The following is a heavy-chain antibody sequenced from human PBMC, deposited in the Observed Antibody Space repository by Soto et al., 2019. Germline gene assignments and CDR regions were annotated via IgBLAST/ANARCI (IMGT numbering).Heavy chain of an antibody. D-gene: IGHD6-6*01. Sequence: TLSLTCTVSGGSIRSDYWSWIRQPAGKGLEWIGRIYTSGSTNYNPSLKSRVTMSVDTSKNQFSLKLSSVTAADTAVYYCARDLRSSSDKSLDVWGQGTTVTVSS. CDR1: GGSIRSDY. CDR3: ARDLRSSSDKSLDV. V-gene: IGHV4-4*07. CDR2: IYTSGST. J-gene: IGHJ6*02.